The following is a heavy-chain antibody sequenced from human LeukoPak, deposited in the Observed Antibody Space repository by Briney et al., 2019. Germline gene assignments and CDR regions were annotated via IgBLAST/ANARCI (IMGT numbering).Heavy chain of an antibody. CDR3: ATSDDPVAIPIN. CDR1: GGTFRISG. D-gene: IGHD2-21*01. V-gene: IGHV1-69*13. Sequence: GASVKVSCKASGGTFRISGVNWVRQAPGQRLEWMGCVIPVFGTSNYAEKFQDRVTITADESTSTAYMELRSLKSEDTAVYYCATSDDPVAIPINWGQGTLVSVSS. CDR2: VIPVFGTS. J-gene: IGHJ4*02.